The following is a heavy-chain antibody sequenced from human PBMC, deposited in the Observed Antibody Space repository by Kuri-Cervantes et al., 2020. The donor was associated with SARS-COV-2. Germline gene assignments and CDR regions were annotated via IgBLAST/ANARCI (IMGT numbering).Heavy chain of an antibody. CDR1: GFTFSSYS. Sequence: GGSLRLSCAASGFTFSSYSVNWVRQAPGKGLEWVSSISSGSSYIYYADSVKGRFTISRDNAKNSLYLQMNSLRAEDTAVYYCAREDYSNYYYYYMDVWGKGTTVTVSS. CDR3: AREDYSNYYYYYMDV. J-gene: IGHJ6*03. CDR2: ISSGSSYI. V-gene: IGHV3-21*01. D-gene: IGHD4-11*01.